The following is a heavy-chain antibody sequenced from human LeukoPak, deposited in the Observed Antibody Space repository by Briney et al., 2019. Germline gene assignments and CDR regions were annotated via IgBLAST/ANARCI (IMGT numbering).Heavy chain of an antibody. CDR1: GFTFSSYG. CDR3: AKDGIWYSSSTSPYYFDY. D-gene: IGHD6-6*01. CDR2: IWYGGSNK. J-gene: IGHJ4*02. V-gene: IGHV3-30*02. Sequence: GGSLRLSCAASGFTFSSYGMHWVRQAPGKGLEWVAVIWYGGSNKYYADSVKGRFTISRDNSKNTLYLQMNSLRAEDTAVYYCAKDGIWYSSSTSPYYFDYWGQGTLVTVSS.